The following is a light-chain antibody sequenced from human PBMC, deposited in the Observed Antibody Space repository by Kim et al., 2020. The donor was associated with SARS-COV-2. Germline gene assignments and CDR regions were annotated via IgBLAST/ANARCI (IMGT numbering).Light chain of an antibody. CDR1: QSIKNY. J-gene: IGKJ4*02. Sequence: SVGDRVTLTCRSSQSIKNYLTWYQQKPGKAPKLLIYDASNLERGVPSRFSGSGSGTDFTFTISSLQPDDVASYSGQQYNNLPALTFGGGTKVYIK. CDR2: DAS. V-gene: IGKV1-5*01. CDR3: QQYNNLPALT.